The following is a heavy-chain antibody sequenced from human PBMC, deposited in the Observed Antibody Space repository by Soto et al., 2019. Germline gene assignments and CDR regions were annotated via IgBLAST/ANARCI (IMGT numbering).Heavy chain of an antibody. CDR1: GYTFTGYY. Sequence: ASVKVSCKASGYTFTGYYMHWVRQAPGQGLEWMGWINPNSGGTNYAQKFQGWVAMTRDTSISTAYMELSRLSTADTTVYYCARDSSTAGIATAGTLYYFDYWGQGTLVTVSS. V-gene: IGHV1-2*04. CDR2: INPNSGGT. J-gene: IGHJ4*02. D-gene: IGHD6-13*01. CDR3: ARDSSTAGIATAGTLYYFDY.